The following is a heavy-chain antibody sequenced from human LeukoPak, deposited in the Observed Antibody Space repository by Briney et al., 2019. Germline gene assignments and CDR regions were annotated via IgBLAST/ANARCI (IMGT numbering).Heavy chain of an antibody. Sequence: GESLKISCKDLGHRFATSWIAWVRQVPGKGLEWMGIIYPGDSDTKYSPSFEGQVTISVDKSISTAYLQWSSLKASDTAMYYCARHGNLLPYVTPGGEFVDYWGQGTLVTVSS. D-gene: IGHD4-23*01. CDR3: ARHGNLLPYVTPGGEFVDY. CDR2: IYPGDSDT. J-gene: IGHJ4*02. CDR1: GHRFATSW. V-gene: IGHV5-51*01.